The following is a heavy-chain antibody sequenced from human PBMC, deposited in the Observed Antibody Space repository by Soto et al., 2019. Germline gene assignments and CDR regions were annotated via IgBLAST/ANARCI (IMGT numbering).Heavy chain of an antibody. CDR3: ARDPPQDYGDSYYYYALDA. CDR2: IYYIGGP. CDR1: GDSVSNGDYS. V-gene: IGHV4-30-4*01. J-gene: IGHJ6*02. D-gene: IGHD4-17*01. Sequence: SETLSLTCSVSGDSVSNGDYSWSWIRQSPGKGLEWIGYIYYIGGPYYNPSLQSRVTISMDTSKTQVSLNLTSVTAADTAVYFRARDPPQDYGDSYYYYALDAWGPGLTVTVSS.